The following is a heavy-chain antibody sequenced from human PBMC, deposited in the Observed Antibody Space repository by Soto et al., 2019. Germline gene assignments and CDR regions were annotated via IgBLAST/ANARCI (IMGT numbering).Heavy chain of an antibody. D-gene: IGHD3-16*01. J-gene: IGHJ4*02. V-gene: IGHV1-18*01. CDR2: ISAYNGNT. Sequence: ASVKVSCKASGYTFTSYGISWVRQAPGQGLEWMGWISAYNGNTNYAQKLQGRVTITADASTSTAYMELSSLRSEDTAVYYCARAGGRDGYNIFDYWGQGTLVTVSS. CDR1: GYTFTSYG. CDR3: ARAGGRDGYNIFDY.